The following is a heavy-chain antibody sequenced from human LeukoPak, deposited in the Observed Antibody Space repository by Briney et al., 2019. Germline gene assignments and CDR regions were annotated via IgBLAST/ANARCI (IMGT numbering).Heavy chain of an antibody. CDR2: INPRGGST. D-gene: IGHD2-2*01. V-gene: IGHV1-46*01. J-gene: IGHJ4*02. CDR3: ARANCSSISCPPDY. Sequence: ASVKVSCKASGYTFTGYYMHWVRQAPGQGLEWMGIINPRGGSTSYHQKFQGRVTMTGDTSTSTVYIELSSLRSEDTAIYYCARANCSSISCPPDYWGQGTLVTVSS. CDR1: GYTFTGYY.